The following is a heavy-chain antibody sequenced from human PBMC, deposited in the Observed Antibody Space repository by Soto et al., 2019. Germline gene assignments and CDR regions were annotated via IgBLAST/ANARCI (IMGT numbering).Heavy chain of an antibody. Sequence: ASVKVSCKASGYTFTSYDINWVRQATGQGLEWMGWMNPNSGNTGYAQKFQGRVTMTRNTSISTDYMELSSLRSEDTAVYYCARPSYSRSSRRCAFDIWGQGTMVTVSS. D-gene: IGHD6-6*01. V-gene: IGHV1-8*01. CDR1: GYTFTSYD. J-gene: IGHJ3*02. CDR2: MNPNSGNT. CDR3: ARPSYSRSSRRCAFDI.